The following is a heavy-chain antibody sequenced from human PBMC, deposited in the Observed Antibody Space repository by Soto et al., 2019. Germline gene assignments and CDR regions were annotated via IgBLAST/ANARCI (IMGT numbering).Heavy chain of an antibody. CDR2: ITTYNGDR. D-gene: IGHD5-12*01. CDR1: GYSFTGYG. V-gene: IGHV1-18*04. Sequence: ASVKVSCKASGYSFTGYGINWVRQAPGQGLQWLGRITTYNGDRNYAQNFQGRVTMTTDTSTSTTYMELRSLRSDDTAVYFCARGRGYSLIPVVDDAVDVWGQGTLVTVSS. J-gene: IGHJ3*01. CDR3: ARGRGYSLIPVVDDAVDV.